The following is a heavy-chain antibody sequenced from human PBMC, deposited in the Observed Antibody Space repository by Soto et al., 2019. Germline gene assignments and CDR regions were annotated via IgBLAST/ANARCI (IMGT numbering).Heavy chain of an antibody. V-gene: IGHV4-4*02. J-gene: IGHJ5*02. Sequence: SETLSLTCTVSAGSISSRNWWTWVRQSPGKGLQWIGEIHHSGSTNYNPSLTSRVTISVDTSKNQFSLKLSSVTAADTGVYYCARENRFITMVQAAVSPWFDPWGQGNLVTVSS. D-gene: IGHD3-10*01. CDR3: ARENRFITMVQAAVSPWFDP. CDR1: AGSISSRNW. CDR2: IHHSGST.